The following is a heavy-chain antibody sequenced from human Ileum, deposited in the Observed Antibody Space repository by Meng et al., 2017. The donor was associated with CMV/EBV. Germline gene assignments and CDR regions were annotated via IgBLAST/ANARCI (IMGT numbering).Heavy chain of an antibody. Sequence: GESLKISCAASGFTVSSNYMSWVRQAPGKGLEWVSVIYSGGSTYYADSVKGRFTISRDNSKNTLYLQMNTLRAEDTAVYYCARGIYFPATFDYWGQGTLVTVSS. D-gene: IGHD3-10*01. CDR3: ARGIYFPATFDY. CDR1: GFTVSSNY. V-gene: IGHV3-53*01. J-gene: IGHJ4*02. CDR2: IYSGGST.